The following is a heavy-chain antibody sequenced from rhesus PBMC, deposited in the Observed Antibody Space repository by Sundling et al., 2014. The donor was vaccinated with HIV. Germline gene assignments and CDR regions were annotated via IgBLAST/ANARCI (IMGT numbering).Heavy chain of an antibody. Sequence: QVQLQESGPGLVKPSETLSLTCDVSGASVTDNFYWNWIRQSPGKGLEWIGYIGGTSGSTYYNPSLKSRVTISTDTSKNQFSLRLTSMTAADTAVYYCARGMNTITPFDYWGQGVLVTVSS. V-gene: IGHV4-165*01. D-gene: IGHD4-23*01. J-gene: IGHJ4*01. CDR1: GASVTDNFY. CDR3: ARGMNTITPFDY. CDR2: IGGTSGST.